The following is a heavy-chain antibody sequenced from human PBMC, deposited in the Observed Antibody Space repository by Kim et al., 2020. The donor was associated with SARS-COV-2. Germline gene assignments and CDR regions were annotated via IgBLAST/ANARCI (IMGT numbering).Heavy chain of an antibody. CDR1: GGSFSGYY. V-gene: IGHV4-34*01. J-gene: IGHJ6*02. D-gene: IGHD2-15*01. CDR3: ARTPGPLLQRFVRSRYGMDV. Sequence: SETLSLTCAVYGGSFSGYYWSWIRQPPGKGLEWIGEINHSGSTNNNPSLKIQVTISVDTSKNQFSLKLSPVTAADTAVYYCARTPGPLLQRFVRSRYGMDVWGQGTTVTVSS. CDR2: INHSGST.